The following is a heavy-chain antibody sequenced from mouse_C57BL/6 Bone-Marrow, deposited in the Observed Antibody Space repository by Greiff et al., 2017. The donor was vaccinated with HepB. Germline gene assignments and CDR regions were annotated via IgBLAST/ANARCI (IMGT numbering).Heavy chain of an antibody. J-gene: IGHJ1*03. CDR2: IDPSDSYT. Sequence: QVQLQQSGAELVMPGASVKLSCKASGYTFTSYWMHWVKQRPGQGLEWIGEIDPSDSYTNYNQKFKGKSTLTVDKSSSTAYMQLSSLTSEDSAVYYRARLGSYDYDFYWYFDVWGTGTTVTVSS. D-gene: IGHD2-4*01. CDR3: ARLGSYDYDFYWYFDV. V-gene: IGHV1-69*01. CDR1: GYTFTSYW.